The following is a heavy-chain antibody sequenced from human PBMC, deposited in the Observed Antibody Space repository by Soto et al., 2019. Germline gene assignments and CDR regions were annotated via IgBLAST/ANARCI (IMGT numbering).Heavy chain of an antibody. CDR1: GGSTSSGGYS. CDR2: IYHSGST. J-gene: IGHJ5*02. CDR3: SRDKLEGNWYAP. Sequence: SETLSLTCAVSGGSTSSGGYSLNWIRHPPGKGLEWIGYIYHSGSTLYNPSLKSRLTLSVEKSKNQFSLKLASVTAADTAVYLCSRDKLEGNWYAPWGRGTRVTVSA. V-gene: IGHV4-30-2*01.